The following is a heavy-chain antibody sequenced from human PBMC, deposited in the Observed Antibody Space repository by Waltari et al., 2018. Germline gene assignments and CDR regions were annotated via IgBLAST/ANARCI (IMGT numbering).Heavy chain of an antibody. D-gene: IGHD2-2*01. Sequence: EVQVVESGGGLVQPGGTLRLSCAAAGFTFRRYWMNWGRQAPGKGLEWLANIKQDGSQTYYVDSVKGRFTISRDNAKNSLFLQMNSLRADDTAVYYCARLGYCSSANCFYGMDVWGQGTTVTVSS. V-gene: IGHV3-7*01. CDR1: GFTFRRYW. CDR2: IKQDGSQT. J-gene: IGHJ6*02. CDR3: ARLGYCSSANCFYGMDV.